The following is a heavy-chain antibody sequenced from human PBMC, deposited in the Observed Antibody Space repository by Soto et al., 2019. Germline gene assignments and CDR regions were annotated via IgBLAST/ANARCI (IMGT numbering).Heavy chain of an antibody. J-gene: IGHJ4*02. CDR1: GDSISSVNW. D-gene: IGHD3-22*01. CDR2: IYHTGIT. V-gene: IGHV4-4*02. Sequence: QVQLQESGPGLVKPSETLSLTCAVSGDSISSVNWWSWVRQSPGQGLEWIGDIYHTGITNYNPSLQSRVTISLDKSKNQFSLKLSSVTAADTAVYYCARDVGYHYDGSPSGQFDFWGQGTLVIVSS. CDR3: ARDVGYHYDGSPSGQFDF.